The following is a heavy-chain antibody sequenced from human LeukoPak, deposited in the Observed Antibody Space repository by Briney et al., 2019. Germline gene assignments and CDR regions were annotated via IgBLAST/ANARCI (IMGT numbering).Heavy chain of an antibody. Sequence: KRGESLKISCWGSAYSFTDYWVAWVRHMPGKGLEWMGFIWPGDSRTMYSPSFQGQVTMSVDKSINTAYLQWTSLKASDTAMYYCARLKTGTIGSGSEDWYFDLWGRGTLVTVSS. CDR2: IWPGDSRT. D-gene: IGHD3-10*01. V-gene: IGHV5-51*01. CDR1: AYSFTDYW. J-gene: IGHJ2*01. CDR3: ARLKTGTIGSGSEDWYFDL.